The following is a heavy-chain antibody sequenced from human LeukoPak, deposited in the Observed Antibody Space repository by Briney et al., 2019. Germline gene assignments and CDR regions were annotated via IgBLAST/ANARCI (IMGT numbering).Heavy chain of an antibody. V-gene: IGHV4-34*01. J-gene: IGHJ5*02. CDR2: ISHSGST. CDR1: GGSFSGYY. CDR3: ARSIWFDP. Sequence: SETLSLTCAVYGGSFSGYYWSWIRQPPGKGLEWIGEISHSGSTNYNPSLKSRVTISVDTSKNQFSLKLSSVTAADTAVYYCARSIWFDPWGQGTPVTVSS.